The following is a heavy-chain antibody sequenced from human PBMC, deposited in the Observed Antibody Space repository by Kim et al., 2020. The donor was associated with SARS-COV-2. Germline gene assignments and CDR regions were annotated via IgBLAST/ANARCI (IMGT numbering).Heavy chain of an antibody. CDR1: GFTFDDYT. Sequence: GGSLRLSCAASGFTFDDYTMHWVRLVPGKGLEWVSLISANGDSTYYGDSVKGRFTISRDNSKNSLYLDMNDLRTQDTALYYCAKGISFVRGVISRWGTGTTVTVSS. CDR2: ISANGDST. CDR3: AKGISFVRGVISR. D-gene: IGHD3-10*01. J-gene: IGHJ6*04. V-gene: IGHV3-43*02.